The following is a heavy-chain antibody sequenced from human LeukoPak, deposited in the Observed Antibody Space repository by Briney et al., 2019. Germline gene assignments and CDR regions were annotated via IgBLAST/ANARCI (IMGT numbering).Heavy chain of an antibody. CDR1: GFTFSSYA. CDR2: ISYVETSK. J-gene: IGHJ6*02. D-gene: IGHD3-3*01. CDR3: AREIGDYDFWSGTRGNGMDV. Sequence: GGSLRLSCAASGFTFSSYAMHWVRQAPGKGLEWVAVISYVETSKYYADSVKGRFTISRDNSKNMVYLQMNSLRAEDTAVYYCAREIGDYDFWSGTRGNGMDVWGQGTTVIVSS. V-gene: IGHV3-30-3*01.